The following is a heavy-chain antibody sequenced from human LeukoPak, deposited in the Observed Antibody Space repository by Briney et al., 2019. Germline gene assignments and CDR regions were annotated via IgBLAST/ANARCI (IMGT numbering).Heavy chain of an antibody. Sequence: SETLSLTCTVSGGSISDNYWSWIRQPPGKGLEWIGYAYYSGHTNYNSSLKSRVTMSLDTSKSQFPLRLSPVTAADTAVYFCARHPFATPFDYWGPGTLVTVSS. D-gene: IGHD2-15*01. CDR3: ARHPFATPFDY. CDR1: GGSISDNY. V-gene: IGHV4-59*08. CDR2: AYYSGHT. J-gene: IGHJ4*02.